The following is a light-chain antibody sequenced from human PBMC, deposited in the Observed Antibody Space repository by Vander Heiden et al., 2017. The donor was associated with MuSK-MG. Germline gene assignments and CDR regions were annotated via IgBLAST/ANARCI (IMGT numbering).Light chain of an antibody. CDR2: RNN. V-gene: IGLV1-44*01. CDR3: AAWDDSLNGVV. J-gene: IGLJ2*01. Sequence: QSVLTPPPSASGTPGQRVTISCSGRSSNIGSNTVNWYQQLPGTAPKLLIYRNNQRPSGVPDRFSGSKSGTSASLAISGLQSEDEANYHCAAWDDSLNGVVFGGGTKLTVL. CDR1: SSNIGSNT.